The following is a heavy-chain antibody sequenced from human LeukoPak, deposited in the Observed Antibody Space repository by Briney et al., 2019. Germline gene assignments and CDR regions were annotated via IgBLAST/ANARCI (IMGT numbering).Heavy chain of an antibody. Sequence: ATVKISCKASGYTFSDSYLHWVQQAPGKGLEWMGRVDPEDDETIYAEKFQGRLTISADTSTDTAYMELSSLTSEDTAVYYCATDRDIVVVPAVDWALYPGSNAFDIWGQGTMVTISS. CDR3: ATDRDIVVVPAVDWALYPGSNAFDI. CDR1: GYTFSDSY. V-gene: IGHV1-69-2*01. D-gene: IGHD2-2*01. J-gene: IGHJ3*02. CDR2: VDPEDDET.